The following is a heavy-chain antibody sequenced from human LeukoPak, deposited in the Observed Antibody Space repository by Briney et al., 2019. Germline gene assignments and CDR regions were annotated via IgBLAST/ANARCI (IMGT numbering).Heavy chain of an antibody. V-gene: IGHV4-30-4*01. Sequence: SQTLSLTCTVSGGSFSSGDYYWRWIRQPPGKGLEWIGDIYYSGSTYYNPSLKSRVTISVDTAKNQFSLTLSSVTAADTAVYYCARGTVPGGNNNYYYYYYMDVWGKGTTVTVSS. CDR2: IYYSGST. J-gene: IGHJ6*03. D-gene: IGHD4-23*01. CDR1: GGSFSSGDYY. CDR3: ARGTVPGGNNNYYYYYYMDV.